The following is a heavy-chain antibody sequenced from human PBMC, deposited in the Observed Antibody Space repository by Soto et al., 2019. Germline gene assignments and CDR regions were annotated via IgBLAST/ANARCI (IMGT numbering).Heavy chain of an antibody. D-gene: IGHD3-3*01. CDR1: GGTFSSYA. CDR3: ARDLITIFGVVIAPPRGGMDV. Sequence: SVKVSCKASGGTFSSYAISWVRQAPGQGLEWMGGIIPIFGTANYAQKFQGRVTITADESTSTAYMELSSLRSEDTAVYYCARDLITIFGVVIAPPRGGMDVWGQGTTVTVSS. J-gene: IGHJ6*02. CDR2: IIPIFGTA. V-gene: IGHV1-69*13.